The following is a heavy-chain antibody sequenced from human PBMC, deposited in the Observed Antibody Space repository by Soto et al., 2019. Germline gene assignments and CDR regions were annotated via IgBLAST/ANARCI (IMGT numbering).Heavy chain of an antibody. CDR1: GFTFSSYS. J-gene: IGHJ4*02. D-gene: IGHD3-9*01. V-gene: IGHV3-21*01. CDR2: ISSSSSYI. CDR3: ARDSGYFDWLLPYYFDY. Sequence: GFLGLSCAASGFTFSSYSMHWFPQPPGKGLEWVSSISSSSSYIYYADSVKGRFTISRDNAKNSLYLQMNSLRAEDTAVYYCARDSGYFDWLLPYYFDYWGQGTLVTVSS.